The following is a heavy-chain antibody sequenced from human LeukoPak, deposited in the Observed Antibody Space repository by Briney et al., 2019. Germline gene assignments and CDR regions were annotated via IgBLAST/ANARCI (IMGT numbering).Heavy chain of an antibody. CDR3: AKDRGLAVAGTTPLDY. J-gene: IGHJ4*02. V-gene: IGHV3-23*01. Sequence: GGSLRLSCAASGFTVSSNYMSWARQAPGKGLEWVSAISGSGGSTYYADSVKGRFTISRDNSKNTLYLQMNSLRAEDTAVYYCAKDRGLAVAGTTPLDYWGQGTLVTVSS. CDR1: GFTVSSNY. D-gene: IGHD6-19*01. CDR2: ISGSGGST.